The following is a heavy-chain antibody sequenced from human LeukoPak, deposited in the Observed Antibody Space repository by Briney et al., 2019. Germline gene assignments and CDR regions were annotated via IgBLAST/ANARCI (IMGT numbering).Heavy chain of an antibody. CDR1: GFTFSSYG. V-gene: IGHV3-30*03. CDR3: ARACSGGKIQVSLGIDY. CDR2: ISYDGSNK. J-gene: IGHJ4*02. D-gene: IGHD3-10*02. Sequence: PGRSLRLSCAASGFTFSSYGMHWVRQAPGKGLEWVAVISYDGSNKYYADSVKGRFTISRDNSKNTLYLQMNSLRAEDTAVYYCARACSGGKIQVSLGIDYWGQGTLVTVSS.